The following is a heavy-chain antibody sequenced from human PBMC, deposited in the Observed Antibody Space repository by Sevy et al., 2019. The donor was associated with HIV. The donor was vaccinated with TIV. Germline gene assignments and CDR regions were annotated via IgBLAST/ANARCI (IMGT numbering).Heavy chain of an antibody. D-gene: IGHD4-17*01. Sequence: GGSLRLSCAASGFTFSSYVMSWVRQAPGKGLEWVSGISGSGYSIYYAGSVKGRFTISRDNSKNKLYLQMNSLRADDTAVYYCAKERRVRWGAYYFDYWGQGTLVTVSS. J-gene: IGHJ4*02. CDR3: AKERRVRWGAYYFDY. CDR1: GFTFSSYV. CDR2: ISGSGYSI. V-gene: IGHV3-23*01.